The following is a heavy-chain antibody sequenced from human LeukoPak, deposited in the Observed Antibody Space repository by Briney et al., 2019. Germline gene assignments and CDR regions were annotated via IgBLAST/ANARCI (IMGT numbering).Heavy chain of an antibody. CDR3: ARDLLMWGSPYFDY. V-gene: IGHV4-59*01. Sequence: SETLSLTCTVSGGSISSYYWSWIRQPPGKGLEWIGYIYYSGSTNYNPSLKSRVTISVDTSKNQFSLKLSSVTAADTAVYYCARDLLMWGSPYFDYWGQGTLVTVSS. D-gene: IGHD3-16*01. CDR2: IYYSGST. J-gene: IGHJ4*02. CDR1: GGSISSYY.